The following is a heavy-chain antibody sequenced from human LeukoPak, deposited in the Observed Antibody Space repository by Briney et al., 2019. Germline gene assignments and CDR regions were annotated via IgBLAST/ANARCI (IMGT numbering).Heavy chain of an antibody. CDR3: ARDRRAVALGPDRAPDY. Sequence: AGGSLRLSCAASGFTFSSYGMHWVRQAPGKGLEWVAVISYDGSNKYYVDSVKGRFTISRDNSKNTLYLQMNSLRVGDTAVYYCARDRRAVALGPDRAPDYWGQGALVTVSS. V-gene: IGHV3-30*03. J-gene: IGHJ4*02. D-gene: IGHD6-19*01. CDR1: GFTFSSYG. CDR2: ISYDGSNK.